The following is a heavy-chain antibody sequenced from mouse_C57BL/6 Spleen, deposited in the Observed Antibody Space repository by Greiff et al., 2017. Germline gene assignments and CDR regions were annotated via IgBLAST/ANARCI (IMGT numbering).Heavy chain of an antibody. Sequence: EVQVVESGGGLVKPGGSLKLSCAASGFTFSSYAMSWVRQTPEKRLEWVATISDGGSYTYYPDNVKGRFTISRDNAKTNLYLQMGHLKSKDTAMYYCARGGITTVVEFDYWGQGTTLTVSS. CDR3: ARGGITTVVEFDY. V-gene: IGHV5-4*01. CDR2: ISDGGSYT. D-gene: IGHD1-1*01. CDR1: GFTFSSYA. J-gene: IGHJ2*01.